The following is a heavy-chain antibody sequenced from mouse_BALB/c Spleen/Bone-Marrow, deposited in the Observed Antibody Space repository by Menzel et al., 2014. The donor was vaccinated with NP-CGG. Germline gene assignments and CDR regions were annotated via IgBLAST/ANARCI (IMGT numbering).Heavy chain of an antibody. V-gene: IGHV1-19*01. CDR3: ARGGYRDY. CDR2: VNPYNGGT. CDR1: GYTFTDYY. Sequence: VQLQQSGPELVKPGASVKMSCKASGYTFTDYYMDWVKQSHGESFEWIGRVNPYNGGTSYNQKSKGKATLTVDKSSTTAYMELNSLTSEDSAVYYCARGGYRDYWGQGTTLTVSS. J-gene: IGHJ2*01. D-gene: IGHD2-2*01.